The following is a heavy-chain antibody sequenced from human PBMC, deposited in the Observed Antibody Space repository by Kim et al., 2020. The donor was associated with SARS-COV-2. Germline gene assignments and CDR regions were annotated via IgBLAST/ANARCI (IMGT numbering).Heavy chain of an antibody. CDR1: GFTFSSYA. CDR3: AKDQAKGYSSYYGMDV. D-gene: IGHD5-18*01. CDR2: ISGSGGST. Sequence: GGSLRLSCAASGFTFSSYAMSWVRQAPGKGLEWVSAISGSGGSTYYADSVKGRFTISRDNSKNTLYLQMNSLRAEDTAVYYCAKDQAKGYSSYYGMDVWGQGTTVTVSS. V-gene: IGHV3-23*01. J-gene: IGHJ6*02.